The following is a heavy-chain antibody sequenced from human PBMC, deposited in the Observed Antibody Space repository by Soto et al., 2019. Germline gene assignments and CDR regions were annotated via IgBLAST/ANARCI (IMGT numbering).Heavy chain of an antibody. CDR2: MSYLGYS. Sequence: QVQLQESGPGLARPSQTLSLTCTVSRASMTSSAHYWSWVRQHPGMGLEWIGYMSYLGYSYYNPPLRCRVNKSADVAELQLSLQSRSVTAADTAVYFCTRSDVSGNYLEYLVRFWCQATVVTVSS. J-gene: IGHJ4*02. CDR1: RASMTSSAHY. CDR3: TRSDVSGNYLEYLVRF. V-gene: IGHV4-31*03. D-gene: IGHD3-10*01.